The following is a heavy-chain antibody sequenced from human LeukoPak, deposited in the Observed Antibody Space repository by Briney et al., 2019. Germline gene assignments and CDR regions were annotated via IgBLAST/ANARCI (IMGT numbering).Heavy chain of an antibody. D-gene: IGHD3-22*01. CDR2: IIPIFGTA. V-gene: IGHV1-69*05. CDR3: ARDSSGYYYSFDY. J-gene: IGHJ4*02. Sequence: ASVKVSCKASGYTFSDYYIHWVRQAPGQGLEWMGRIIPIFGTANYAQKFQGRATITTDESTSTAYMELSSLRSEDTAVYYCARDSSGYYYSFDYWGQGTLVTVSS. CDR1: GYTFSDYY.